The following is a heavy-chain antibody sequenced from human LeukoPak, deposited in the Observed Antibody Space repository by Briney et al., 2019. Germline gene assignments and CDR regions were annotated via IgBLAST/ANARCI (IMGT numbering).Heavy chain of an antibody. CDR3: AADTAPYCSGGSCHVG. CDR2: IVVGSGNI. D-gene: IGHD2-15*01. V-gene: IGHV1-58*02. Sequence: SVKVSCKASGFTFTSSAMQWVRQARGQRLEWIGWIVVGSGNINYAQKFQERVTITRDMSTSTAYMELSSLRSEDTAVYYCAADTAPYCSGGSCHVGWGQGTLVTVSS. J-gene: IGHJ4*02. CDR1: GFTFTSSA.